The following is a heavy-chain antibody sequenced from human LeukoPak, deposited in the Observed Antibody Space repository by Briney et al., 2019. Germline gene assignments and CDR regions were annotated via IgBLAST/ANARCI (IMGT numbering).Heavy chain of an antibody. Sequence: SVKVSCKASGGTFSSYAISWVRQAPGQGLERMGRIIPIFGTANYAQKFQGRVTITADKSTSTAYMELSSLRSEDTAVYYCARDLRYYDSSGYLPWGQGTLVTVSS. D-gene: IGHD3-22*01. CDR2: IIPIFGTA. J-gene: IGHJ5*02. CDR1: GGTFSSYA. CDR3: ARDLRYYDSSGYLP. V-gene: IGHV1-69*06.